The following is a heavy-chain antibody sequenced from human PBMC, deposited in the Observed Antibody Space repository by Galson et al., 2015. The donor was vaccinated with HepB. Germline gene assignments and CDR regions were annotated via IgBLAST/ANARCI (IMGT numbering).Heavy chain of an antibody. CDR2: IYYSGST. CDR3: ARTRIVGAKFDP. CDR1: GGSISSSSYY. J-gene: IGHJ5*02. Sequence: ETLSLTCTVFGGSISSSSYYWGWIRQPPGKGLEWIGSIYYSGSTYYNPSLKSRVTISVDTSKNQFSLKLSSVTAADTAVYYCARTRIVGAKFDPWGQGTLVTVSS. D-gene: IGHD1-26*01. V-gene: IGHV4-39*01.